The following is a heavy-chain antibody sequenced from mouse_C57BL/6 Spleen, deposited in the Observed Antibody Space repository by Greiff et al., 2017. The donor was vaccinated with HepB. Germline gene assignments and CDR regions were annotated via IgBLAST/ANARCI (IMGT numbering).Heavy chain of an antibody. CDR3: ARQGLRYFDV. J-gene: IGHJ1*03. Sequence: EVQRVESGGDLVKPGGSLKLSCAASGFTFSSYGMSWVRQTPDKRLEWVATISSGGSYTYYPDSVKGRFTISRDNAKNTLYLQMSSLKSEDTAMYYCARQGLRYFDVWGTGTTVTVSS. D-gene: IGHD2-13*01. CDR2: ISSGGSYT. CDR1: GFTFSSYG. V-gene: IGHV5-6*01.